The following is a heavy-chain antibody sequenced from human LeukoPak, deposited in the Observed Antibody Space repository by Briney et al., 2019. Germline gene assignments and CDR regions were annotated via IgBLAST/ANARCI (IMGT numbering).Heavy chain of an antibody. V-gene: IGHV4-59*01. Sequence: SETLSLTCTVSGGSISNYYWYWMRQPPGKGLEWVGYTFYSGNAKYNPSLKSRVTISVDTSKNQFSLKLNSVTAADTAVYYCAKGGPEASAGLSWFDPWGQGTLVTVSS. CDR3: AKGGPEASAGLSWFDP. D-gene: IGHD1-14*01. J-gene: IGHJ5*02. CDR2: TFYSGNA. CDR1: GGSISNYY.